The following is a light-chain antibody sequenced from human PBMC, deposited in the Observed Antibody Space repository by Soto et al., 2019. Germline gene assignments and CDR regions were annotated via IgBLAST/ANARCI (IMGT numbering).Light chain of an antibody. CDR3: QKYDTAPLT. V-gene: IGKV1-27*01. CDR2: AAS. CDR1: QGISTY. Sequence: DIQMTQSPSSLSSSVVDRVTIACRASQGISTYLAWCQQKPGKVPKLLIYAASTLLSGVPSRFSGSGSGTDFTLTISSLQPEDVATYYCQKYDTAPLTFGQGTKVDIK. J-gene: IGKJ1*01.